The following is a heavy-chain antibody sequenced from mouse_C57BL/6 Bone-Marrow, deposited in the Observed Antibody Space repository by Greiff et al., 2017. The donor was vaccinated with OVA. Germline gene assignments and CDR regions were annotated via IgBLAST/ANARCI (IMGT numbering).Heavy chain of an antibody. D-gene: IGHD1-1*02. V-gene: IGHV1-81*01. CDR2: IYPRSGNT. Sequence: VKLQESGAELVRPGASVKLSCKASGYTFTSYGISWVKQRTGQGLEWIGEIYPRSGNTYYNEKFKGKATLTADKSSSTAYMELRSLTSEDSAVYFCARSAYGYFDYWGQGTTLTVSS. J-gene: IGHJ2*01. CDR3: ARSAYGYFDY. CDR1: GYTFTSYG.